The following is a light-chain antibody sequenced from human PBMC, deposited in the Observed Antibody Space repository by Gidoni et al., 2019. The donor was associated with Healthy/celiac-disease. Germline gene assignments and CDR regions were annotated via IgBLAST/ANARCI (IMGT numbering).Light chain of an antibody. CDR2: DAS. CDR1: QGISSA. V-gene: IGKV1-13*02. J-gene: IGKJ5*01. CDR3: QQFNSYLFT. Sequence: AIQLTQSPSSLSASVGDRVTITCRASQGISSALAWYQQKPGKAPKLLIYDASSLESGVPSRFSGSGSGTDFTLTISSLQPEDFATYYCQQFNSYLFTFGQGTRLEIK.